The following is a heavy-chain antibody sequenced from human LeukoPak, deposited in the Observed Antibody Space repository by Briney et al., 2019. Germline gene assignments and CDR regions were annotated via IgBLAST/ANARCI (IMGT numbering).Heavy chain of an antibody. D-gene: IGHD1-1*01. Sequence: GGSLRLSCAASGFTFSSYAMSWVRQAPGKGLEWFSAISGSGSSTYYADSVKGRFTISRDNSKNTLYLQMNSLRAEDTAVYYCAKSPSRKSGVPDYWGQGTLVTVSS. CDR3: AKSPSRKSGVPDY. CDR2: ISGSGSST. J-gene: IGHJ4*02. CDR1: GFTFSSYA. V-gene: IGHV3-23*01.